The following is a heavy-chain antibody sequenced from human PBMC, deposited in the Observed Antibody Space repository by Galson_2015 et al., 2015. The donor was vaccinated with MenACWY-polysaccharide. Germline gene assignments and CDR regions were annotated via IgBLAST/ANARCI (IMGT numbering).Heavy chain of an antibody. D-gene: IGHD2-8*02. CDR3: ARDQESPGQTDS. V-gene: IGHV3-23*01. J-gene: IGHJ4*02. Sequence: SLRLSCAGSGFTFSGYGMNWVRQAPGKGLEWVAAISSSGGGTYYTHSVKDRFTISRDNSKNTLSLQMNSLRVEDTAVYYCARDQESPGQTDSWGQGTLVTVSS. CDR1: GFTFSGYG. CDR2: ISSSGGGT.